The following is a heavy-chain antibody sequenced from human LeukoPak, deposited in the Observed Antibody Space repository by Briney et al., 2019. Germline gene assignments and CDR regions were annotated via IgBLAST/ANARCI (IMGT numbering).Heavy chain of an antibody. D-gene: IGHD3-10*01. Sequence: GGSLRLSCAASGFTFSSYSMNWVRQAPGKGLEWVSSISSSSSYIYYADSVKGRFTISRDNAKNSLYLQMNSLRAEDTAVYYCARGSYGSGSYYRVYYYMDVWGKGTTVTISS. V-gene: IGHV3-21*01. CDR2: ISSSSSYI. CDR3: ARGSYGSGSYYRVYYYMDV. J-gene: IGHJ6*03. CDR1: GFTFSSYS.